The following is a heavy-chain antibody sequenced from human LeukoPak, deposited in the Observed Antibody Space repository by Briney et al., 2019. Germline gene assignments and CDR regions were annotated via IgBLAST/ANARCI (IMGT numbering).Heavy chain of an antibody. CDR1: GYTFNTYW. CDR3: TRDWELGY. CDR2: IYPGDSNV. V-gene: IGHV5-51*01. Sequence: GESLKISCKGSGYTFNTYWIGWVRQMPGKGLEWMGVIYPGDSNVRYSPSFQGQVTISADRSINTAYLQWSSLRTSDTAMYYCTRDWELGYWGQGTLVTVSP. D-gene: IGHD1-26*01. J-gene: IGHJ4*02.